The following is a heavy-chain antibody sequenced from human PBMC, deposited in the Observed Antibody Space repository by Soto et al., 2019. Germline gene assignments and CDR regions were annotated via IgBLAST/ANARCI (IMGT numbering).Heavy chain of an antibody. V-gene: IGHV1-69*13. CDR1: GGTFSSYA. D-gene: IGHD2-15*01. Sequence: SVKVSCKASGGTFSSYAISWVRQAPGQGLEWMGGIIPIFGTANYAQKFQGRVTITADESTSTAYMELSSLRSEDTAVYYRARKEGDCSGGSCHFWFDPWGQGTLVTVSS. CDR3: ARKEGDCSGGSCHFWFDP. J-gene: IGHJ5*02. CDR2: IIPIFGTA.